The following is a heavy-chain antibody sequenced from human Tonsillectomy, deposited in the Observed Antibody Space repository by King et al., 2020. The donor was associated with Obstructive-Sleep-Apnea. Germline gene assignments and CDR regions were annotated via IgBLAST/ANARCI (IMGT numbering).Heavy chain of an antibody. CDR3: ARELLLFGDYHYALDV. D-gene: IGHD3-10*01. CDR2: ISSSSTSI. J-gene: IGHJ6*02. Sequence: VQLVESGGGLVQPGGSLRLSCAASGFTFSTYSINWVRQAPGKGLEWVSYISSSSTSIYYADSVKGRFTISRDNPKNSLYLQMNSLRAEDTAVYYCARELLLFGDYHYALDVWGQGTTVTVAS. CDR1: GFTFSTYS. V-gene: IGHV3-48*04.